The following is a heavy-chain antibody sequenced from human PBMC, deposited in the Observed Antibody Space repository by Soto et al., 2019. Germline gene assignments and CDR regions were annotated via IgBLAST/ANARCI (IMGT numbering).Heavy chain of an antibody. CDR1: GFTSSSYS. Sequence: PGGSLRLSCAASGFTSSSYSMNWVRQAPGKGLEWVSSISSSSSYIYYADSVKGRFTISRDNAKNSLYLQMNSLRAEDTAVYYCARSSYDYYGSGSYYKYWGQGTLVTVSS. V-gene: IGHV3-21*01. CDR3: ARSSYDYYGSGSYYKY. CDR2: ISSSSSYI. D-gene: IGHD3-10*01. J-gene: IGHJ4*02.